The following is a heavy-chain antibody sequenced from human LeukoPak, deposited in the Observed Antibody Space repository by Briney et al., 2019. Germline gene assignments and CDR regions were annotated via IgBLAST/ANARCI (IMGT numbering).Heavy chain of an antibody. V-gene: IGHV1-3*01. CDR1: GYTFTNYG. CDR3: ARGVATNRYYFDY. CDR2: INAGNGNT. Sequence: ASVKVSCKTSGYTFTNYGIFWVRQAPGQRLEWMGWINAGNGNTKYSQKFQGRVTITRDTSASAAYMELSSLRSEDTAVYSCARGVATNRYYFDYWGQGTLVTVSS. J-gene: IGHJ4*02. D-gene: IGHD5-12*01.